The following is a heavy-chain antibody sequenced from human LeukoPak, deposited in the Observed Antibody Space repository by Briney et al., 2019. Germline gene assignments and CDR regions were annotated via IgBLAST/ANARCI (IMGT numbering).Heavy chain of an antibody. D-gene: IGHD6-25*01. CDR2: IYGGGST. V-gene: IGHV3-53*01. CDR1: GFTVSTSY. J-gene: IGHJ4*02. Sequence: GGSLRLSCAASGFTVSTSYMNWVRQAPGKGLEWVSVIYGGGSTYYADSVRGRFTISRDNSKNTLYLQMNSLRAEDTAVYFCARGYSSGWPDFWGQGTLVTVSS. CDR3: ARGYSSGWPDF.